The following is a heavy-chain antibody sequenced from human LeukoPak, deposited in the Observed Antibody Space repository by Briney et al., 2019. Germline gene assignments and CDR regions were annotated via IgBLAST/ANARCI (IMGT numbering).Heavy chain of an antibody. CDR2: ISSSSSYI. Sequence: PGGSLRLSCAASGFTFSSYSMNWVLQAPGKGLEWVSSISSSSSYIYYADSVKGRFTISRDNAKNSLYLQMNSLRAEDTAVYYCARGRITIFGVVTSYYFDYWGQGTLVTVSS. J-gene: IGHJ4*02. CDR1: GFTFSSYS. V-gene: IGHV3-21*01. CDR3: ARGRITIFGVVTSYYFDY. D-gene: IGHD3-3*01.